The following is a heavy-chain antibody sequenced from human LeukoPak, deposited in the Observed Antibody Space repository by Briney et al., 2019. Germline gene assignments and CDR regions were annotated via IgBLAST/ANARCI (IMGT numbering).Heavy chain of an antibody. D-gene: IGHD4-23*01. CDR1: GFTFSSYE. Sequence: GGSLRLSCAASGFTFSSYEMNWVRQAPGKGLEWVSYISSSGSTIYYADSVKGQFTISRDNAKNSLYLQMNSLRAEDTAVYYCAREDYGGNPPYFDYWGQGTLVTVSS. V-gene: IGHV3-48*03. CDR2: ISSSGSTI. CDR3: AREDYGGNPPYFDY. J-gene: IGHJ4*02.